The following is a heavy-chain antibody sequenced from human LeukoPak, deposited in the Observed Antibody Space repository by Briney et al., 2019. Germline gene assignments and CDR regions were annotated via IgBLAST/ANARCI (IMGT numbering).Heavy chain of an antibody. CDR2: FDPDRRDT. J-gene: IGHJ1*01. D-gene: IGHD3-22*01. CDR3: ARRVRYYDTDDS. CDR1: GFPVGNSE. Sequence: ASVKVSCKVSGFPVGNSEIHCVPQAPGKGLEWMGAFDPDRRDTIYAQKFQGRLTLTQDTSTDTAYMELTSLRSEAAVVIFCARRVRYYDTDDSWGQGTLVTVSS. V-gene: IGHV1-24*01.